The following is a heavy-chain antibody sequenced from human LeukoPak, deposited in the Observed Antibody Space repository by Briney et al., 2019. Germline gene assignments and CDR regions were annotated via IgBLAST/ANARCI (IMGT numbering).Heavy chain of an antibody. J-gene: IGHJ4*02. V-gene: IGHV1-18*01. CDR3: ATAYYDFWSGCYSMDY. D-gene: IGHD3-3*01. CDR1: GYTFTSYG. CDR2: ISAYNGNT. Sequence: ASVKVSCKASGYTFTSYGISWVRQAPGQGLEWMGWISAYNGNTNYAQKLQGRVTMTTDTSTSTVYMELRSLRSDDTAVYYCATAYYDFWSGCYSMDYWGQGTLVTVSS.